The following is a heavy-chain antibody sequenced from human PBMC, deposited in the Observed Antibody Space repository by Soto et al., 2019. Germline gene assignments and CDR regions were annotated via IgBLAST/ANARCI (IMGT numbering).Heavy chain of an antibody. V-gene: IGHV3-23*01. CDR3: ARDRLVRDAFDI. D-gene: IGHD3-9*01. CDR2: IGGSNGGT. J-gene: IGHJ3*02. Sequence: GGSPRPSCSAPGFPPTTHPKTRGRPAPGKGLEWVSHIGGSNGGTYYADSVKGRFTISRDNSKNTLYLQMNSLRAEDTAVYYCARDRLVRDAFDIWGQGTMVTVSS. CDR1: GFPPTTHP.